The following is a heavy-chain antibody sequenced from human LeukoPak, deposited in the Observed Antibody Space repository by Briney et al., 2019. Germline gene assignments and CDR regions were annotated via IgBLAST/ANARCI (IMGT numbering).Heavy chain of an antibody. V-gene: IGHV1-2*02. D-gene: IGHD3-10*01. Sequence: GASVKVSCKASGYTFTGYYMHWVRQAPGQGLEWMGWINPNSGGTNYAQKFQGRVTMTRDTSISTAYVELSRLRSDDTAVYYCARNMVRGVIPPGTYWGQGTLVTVSS. J-gene: IGHJ4*02. CDR1: GYTFTGYY. CDR3: ARNMVRGVIPPGTY. CDR2: INPNSGGT.